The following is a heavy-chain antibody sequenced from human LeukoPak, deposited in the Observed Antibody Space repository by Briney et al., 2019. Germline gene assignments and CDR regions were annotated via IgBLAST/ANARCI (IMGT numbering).Heavy chain of an antibody. V-gene: IGHV1-18*01. CDR1: GYTFTSYG. D-gene: IGHD3-22*01. Sequence: ASVNVSCKASGYTFTSYGISWVRQAPGQGLEWMGWISAYNGNTNYAQKLQGRVTMTTDTSTSTAYMELRSLRSDDTAVYYCARDGRRLYYDTSGYYPYFDYWGQGTLVTVSS. CDR2: ISAYNGNT. J-gene: IGHJ4*02. CDR3: ARDGRRLYYDTSGYYPYFDY.